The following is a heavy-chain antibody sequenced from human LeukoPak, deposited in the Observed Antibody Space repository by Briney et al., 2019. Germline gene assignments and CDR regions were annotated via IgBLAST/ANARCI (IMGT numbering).Heavy chain of an antibody. Sequence: PGGSLRLSCAASGFTFSGYWMSWVRQAPGKGLEWVANIKQDGSEKYYVDPVKGRFTISRDNAKNSLYLQMNSLRAEDTAVYYCARDIVVPTSSYYYYGMDVWGQGTTVTVSS. CDR3: ARDIVVPTSSYYYYGMDV. D-gene: IGHD2-2*01. CDR1: GFTFSGYW. V-gene: IGHV3-7*01. CDR2: IKQDGSEK. J-gene: IGHJ6*02.